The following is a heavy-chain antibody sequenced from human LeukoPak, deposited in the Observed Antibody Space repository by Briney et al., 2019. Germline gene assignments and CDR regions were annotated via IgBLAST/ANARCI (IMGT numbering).Heavy chain of an antibody. CDR1: GASITSYY. Sequence: PSETLSLTCTVSGASITSYYWSGIRQPPGKGLEWIGFIYYGGSTNYNPSLKSRVTMSIDTSKNQFSLNLTSVTAADTAVYYYARDYYWGQGTLVTVSS. CDR3: ARDYY. V-gene: IGHV4-59*01. CDR2: IYYGGST. J-gene: IGHJ4*02.